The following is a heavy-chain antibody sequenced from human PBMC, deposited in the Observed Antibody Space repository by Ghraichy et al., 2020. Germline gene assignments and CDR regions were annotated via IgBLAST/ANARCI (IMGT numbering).Heavy chain of an antibody. V-gene: IGHV4-59*08. D-gene: IGHD4/OR15-4a*01. J-gene: IGHJ4*02. CDR3: ARHARLTAQPDFDY. CDR1: GGSISSYY. CDR2: IYYSGST. Sequence: SETLSLTCTVSGGSISSYYWSWIRQPPGKGLEFIGYIYYSGSTNYNPSLKSRVTISVDTSKNQFSLKLSSVTAADTAVYYCARHARLTAQPDFDYWGQGTLVTVSS.